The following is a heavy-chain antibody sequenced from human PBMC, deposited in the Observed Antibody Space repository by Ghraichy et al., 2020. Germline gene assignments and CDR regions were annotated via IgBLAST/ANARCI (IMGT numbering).Heavy chain of an antibody. J-gene: IGHJ6*02. V-gene: IGHV3-33*01. CDR3: ARDLFRGSARCYPFYYGMDV. CDR2: IWYHGVNE. D-gene: IGHD2-2*01. Sequence: GGSLRLSCAASGFAFSEYGMHWVRQAPGKGLEWVAVIWYHGVNEYYADSVKGRFTTSRDNSKNTLYLQMNSLRVEDTAVYCCARDLFRGSARCYPFYYGMDVWGQGTTVTVSS. CDR1: GFAFSEYG.